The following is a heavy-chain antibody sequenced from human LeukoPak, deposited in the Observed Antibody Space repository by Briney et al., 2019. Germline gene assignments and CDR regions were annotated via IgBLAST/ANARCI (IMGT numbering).Heavy chain of an antibody. Sequence: ASVKVSCKASGYTFTNFHTHWVRQAPGQGLEWMGRINPNSGGTNYAQKFQGRVTMTRDTSIITTYMELRGLTSDDTGMYYCARGLATGTYDLGYWGQGTLVSVSS. CDR1: GYTFTNFH. D-gene: IGHD1/OR15-1a*01. CDR2: INPNSGGT. J-gene: IGHJ4*02. V-gene: IGHV1-2*05. CDR3: ARGLATGTYDLGY.